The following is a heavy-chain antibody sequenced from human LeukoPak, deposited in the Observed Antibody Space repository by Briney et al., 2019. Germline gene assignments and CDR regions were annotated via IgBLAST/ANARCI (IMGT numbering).Heavy chain of an antibody. CDR1: GFTFSSYW. J-gene: IGHJ4*02. V-gene: IGHV3-7*01. CDR3: AREASDYYDSSGYYSFDY. CDR2: IKQDGSEK. D-gene: IGHD3-22*01. Sequence: PGGSLRLSCAASGFTFSSYWMSWVRQAPGKGLEWVANIKQDGSEKYYVDSVKGRFTISRDNAKNSLYLQMNSLRAEDTAVNYCAREASDYYDSSGYYSFDYWGQGTLVTVSS.